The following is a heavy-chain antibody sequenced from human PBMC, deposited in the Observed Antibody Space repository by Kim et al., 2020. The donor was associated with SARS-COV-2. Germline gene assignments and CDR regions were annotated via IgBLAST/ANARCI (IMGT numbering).Heavy chain of an antibody. V-gene: IGHV5-51*01. J-gene: IGHJ6*02. CDR1: GYSFTSYW. D-gene: IGHD4-17*01. CDR3: ARAPVTTSYYYYYGMDV. Sequence: GESLKISCKGSGYSFTSYWIGWVRQMPGKGLEWMGIIYPGDSDTRYSPSFQGQVTIPADKSISTAYLQWSSLKASDTAIYYCARAPVTTSYYYYYGMDVWGQGTSVTVSS. CDR2: IYPGDSDT.